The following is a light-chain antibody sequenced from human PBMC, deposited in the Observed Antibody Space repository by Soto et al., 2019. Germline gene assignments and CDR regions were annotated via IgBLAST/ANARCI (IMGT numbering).Light chain of an antibody. CDR3: QQYGNSLSWT. CDR1: QSVRSSF. V-gene: IGKV3-20*01. Sequence: EIVLTQSPGILSLSPGERATLSCRASQSVRSSFLAWYQQKPGQAPRLLFYGASNRATGIPDRFSGSGSGTDFTLTISRLEPEDFAVYYCQQYGNSLSWTFGQGTKVDI. CDR2: GAS. J-gene: IGKJ1*01.